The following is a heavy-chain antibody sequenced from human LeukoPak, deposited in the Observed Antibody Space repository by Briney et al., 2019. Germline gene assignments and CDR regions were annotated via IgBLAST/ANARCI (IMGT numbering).Heavy chain of an antibody. D-gene: IGHD2-21*02. Sequence: SETLSLTCTVSGGSISSSSYYWGWIRQPPGKGLEWIGSIYYSGSTYYNPSLKSRVTISVDTSKNQFSLKLSSVTAADTAVYYCARDPSIVVVTAMPDAFDIWGQGTMVTVSS. CDR3: ARDPSIVVVTAMPDAFDI. CDR1: GGSISSSSYY. J-gene: IGHJ3*02. V-gene: IGHV4-39*07. CDR2: IYYSGST.